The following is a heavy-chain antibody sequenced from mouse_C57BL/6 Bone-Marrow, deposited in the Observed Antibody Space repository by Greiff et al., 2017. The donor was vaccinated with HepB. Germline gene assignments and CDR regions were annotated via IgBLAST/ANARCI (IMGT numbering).Heavy chain of an antibody. CDR2: IWSCGST. CDR3: ARKGYDYDGFAY. CDR1: GFSLASYG. D-gene: IGHD2-4*01. J-gene: IGHJ3*01. Sequence: QVQLQQSGPGLVQPSQSLSITCTVSGFSLASYGVHWVRQSPGKGLEWLGVIWSCGSTDYNAAFISRLSISKDNSKSQVFFKMNSLQADDTAIYYCARKGYDYDGFAYWGQGTLVTVSA. V-gene: IGHV2-2*01.